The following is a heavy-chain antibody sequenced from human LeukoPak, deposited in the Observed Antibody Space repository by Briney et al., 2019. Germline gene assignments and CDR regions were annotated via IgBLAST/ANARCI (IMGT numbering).Heavy chain of an antibody. CDR1: GGTFSSYA. V-gene: IGHV1-69*06. CDR3: ASGLNKWELLPNFDY. D-gene: IGHD1-26*01. Sequence: SVKVSCKASGGTFSSYAISWVRQAPGQGLEWMGGIISIFGTANYAQKFQGRVTITADKSTSTAYMELSSLRSEDTAVYYCASGLNKWELLPNFDYWGQGTLVTVSS. J-gene: IGHJ4*02. CDR2: IISIFGTA.